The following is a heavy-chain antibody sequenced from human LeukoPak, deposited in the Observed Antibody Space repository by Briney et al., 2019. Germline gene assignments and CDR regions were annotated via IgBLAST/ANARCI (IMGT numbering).Heavy chain of an antibody. J-gene: IGHJ5*02. Sequence: SETLSLTCAVYGGSFSGYYWSWIRQPPGKGLEWIGEINHSGGTNYNPSLKSRVTISVDTSKNQFSLKLSSVTAADTAVYYCAREGPRYYGSGSNNWFDPWGQGTLVTVSS. CDR1: GGSFSGYY. V-gene: IGHV4-34*01. D-gene: IGHD3-10*01. CDR2: INHSGGT. CDR3: AREGPRYYGSGSNNWFDP.